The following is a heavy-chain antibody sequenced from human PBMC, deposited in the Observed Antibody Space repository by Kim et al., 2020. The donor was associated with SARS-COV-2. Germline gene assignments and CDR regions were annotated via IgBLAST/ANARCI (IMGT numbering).Heavy chain of an antibody. CDR1: GYSFTSYW. D-gene: IGHD2-2*01. CDR2: IYPGDSDT. J-gene: IGHJ6*02. Sequence: GESLKISCKGSGYSFTSYWIGWVRQMPGKGLEWMGIIYPGDSDTRYSPSFQGQVTISADKSISTAYLQWSSLKASDTAMYYCARATYCSSTSCYGGPNYGMDVWGQGTTVTVSS. V-gene: IGHV5-51*01. CDR3: ARATYCSSTSCYGGPNYGMDV.